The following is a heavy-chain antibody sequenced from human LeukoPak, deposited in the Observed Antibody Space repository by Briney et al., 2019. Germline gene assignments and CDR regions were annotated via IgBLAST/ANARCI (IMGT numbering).Heavy chain of an antibody. J-gene: IGHJ4*02. D-gene: IGHD6-6*01. CDR3: ARSPHSSSSGYYFDY. V-gene: IGHV4-39*07. CDR1: GGPIFSSPFY. Sequence: PSETLSLTCTVSGGPIFSSPFYWGWIRQPPGKGLEWIGEINHSGSTNYNPSLKSRVTISVDTSKNQFSLKLSSVTAADTAVYYCARSPHSSSSGYYFDYWGQGTLVTVSS. CDR2: INHSGST.